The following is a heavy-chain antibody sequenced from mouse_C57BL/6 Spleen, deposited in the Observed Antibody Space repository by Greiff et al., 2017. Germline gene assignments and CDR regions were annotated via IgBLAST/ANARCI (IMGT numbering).Heavy chain of an antibody. CDR2: IDPETGGT. Sequence: VKLMESGAELVRPGASVTLSCKASGYTFTDYEMHWVKQTPVHGLEWIGAIDPETGGTAYNQKFKGKAILTADKSSSTAYMELRSLTSEDSAVYYCTRLWLTGVWGQGTTLTVSS. CDR3: TRLWLTGV. V-gene: IGHV1-15*01. D-gene: IGHD1-1*02. CDR1: GYTFTDYE. J-gene: IGHJ2*01.